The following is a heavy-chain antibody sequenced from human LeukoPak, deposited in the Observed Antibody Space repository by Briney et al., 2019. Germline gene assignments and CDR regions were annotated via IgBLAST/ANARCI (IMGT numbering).Heavy chain of an antibody. V-gene: IGHV3-30-3*01. CDR3: ARDPNLDITFGEFDFDY. J-gene: IGHJ4*02. CDR2: ISYDGSNK. D-gene: IGHD3-16*01. CDR1: GFTFSSYA. Sequence: PGGSLRLSCAASGFTFSSYAMHWVRQAPGKGLEWVAVISYDGSNKYYADSVKGRFTISRDNSKNTLYLQMNSLRAEDTAVYYCARDPNLDITFGEFDFDYWGQGTLVTVSS.